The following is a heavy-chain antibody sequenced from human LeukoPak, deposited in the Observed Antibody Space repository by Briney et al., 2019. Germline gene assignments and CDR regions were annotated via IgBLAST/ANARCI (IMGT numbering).Heavy chain of an antibody. J-gene: IGHJ4*02. Sequence: GGSLRLSCAASGFTFSSYSMNWVRQAPGKGLEWVSSISSSSSYIYYADSVKGRFTISRDNAKNSLYLQMNSLRAEDTAVYYCARRGRGVASGYDYWGQGTLVTVSS. D-gene: IGHD3-3*01. CDR3: ARRGRGVASGYDY. V-gene: IGHV3-21*01. CDR2: ISSSSSYI. CDR1: GFTFSSYS.